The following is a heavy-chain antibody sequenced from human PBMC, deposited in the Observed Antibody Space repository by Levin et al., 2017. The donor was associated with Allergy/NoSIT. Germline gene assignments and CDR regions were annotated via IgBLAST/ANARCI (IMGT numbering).Heavy chain of an antibody. CDR1: GFTFSSYA. V-gene: IGHV3-23*01. J-gene: IGHJ4*02. Sequence: PGESLKISCAASGFTFSSYAMSWVRQAPGKGLEWVSAISGSGGSTYYADSVKGRFTISRDNSKNTLYLQMNSLRAEDTAVYYCAYPPRPSYDYIWGSYRNHDYWGQGTLVTVSS. CDR2: ISGSGGST. CDR3: AYPPRPSYDYIWGSYRNHDY. D-gene: IGHD3-16*02.